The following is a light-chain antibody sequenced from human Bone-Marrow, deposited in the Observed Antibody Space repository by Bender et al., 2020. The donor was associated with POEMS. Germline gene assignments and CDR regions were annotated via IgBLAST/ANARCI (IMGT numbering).Light chain of an antibody. CDR2: AVY. J-gene: IGLJ3*02. Sequence: QSVLTQPPSASGTPGQRVTIPCSGGSIGRNPINWYQQLPGPAPRRFVYAVYRRPSGVPNRFPASKSGSSASLAISGLQSEEAADYYCSTWDGRLNAWLFGGGTKLTVL. CDR3: STWDGRLNAWL. CDR1: SIGRNP. V-gene: IGLV1-44*01.